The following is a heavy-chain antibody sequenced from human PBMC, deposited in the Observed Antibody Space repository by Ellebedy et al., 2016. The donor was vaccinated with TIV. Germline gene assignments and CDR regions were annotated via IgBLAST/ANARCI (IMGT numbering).Heavy chain of an antibody. Sequence: GESLKISRAASGFTFSDYDMHWVRQATGKGLEWVSAIGTGGDTYYPGSVKGRFTVSREDAKNSLYLQMNSLRAGDTAVYYCAREILDSLSHGWYFDLWGRGTLVTVSS. J-gene: IGHJ2*01. CDR2: IGTGGDT. CDR3: AREILDSLSHGWYFDL. V-gene: IGHV3-13*01. CDR1: GFTFSDYD. D-gene: IGHD3-9*01.